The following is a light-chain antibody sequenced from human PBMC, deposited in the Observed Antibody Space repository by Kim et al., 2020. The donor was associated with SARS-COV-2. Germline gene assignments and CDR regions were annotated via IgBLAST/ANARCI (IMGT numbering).Light chain of an antibody. V-gene: IGKV1-16*02. CDR2: AAP. J-gene: IGKJ4*01. CDR1: QDVSTY. Sequence: AAGGDTVTIACRASQDVSTYGAWFQQKPGKAPNTLIYAAPTLQSGVPSNFSGSGSGTEFTLTITSLQPEDSATYYCQQYENYPFTFGGGTKVEIK. CDR3: QQYENYPFT.